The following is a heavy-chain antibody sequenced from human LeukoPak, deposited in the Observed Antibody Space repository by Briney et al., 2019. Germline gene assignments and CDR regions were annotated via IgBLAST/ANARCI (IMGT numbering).Heavy chain of an antibody. CDR1: GGSISSGSYY. V-gene: IGHV4-61*02. CDR2: IYTSGST. CDR3: ARAESPTIYFDY. Sequence: SETLSLTCTVPGGSISSGSYYWSWIRQPAGKGLEWIGRIYTSGSTNYNPSLKSRVTISVDTSKNQFSLKLSSVPAADTAVYYCARAESPTIYFDYWGQGTLVTVSS. J-gene: IGHJ4*02. D-gene: IGHD5-24*01.